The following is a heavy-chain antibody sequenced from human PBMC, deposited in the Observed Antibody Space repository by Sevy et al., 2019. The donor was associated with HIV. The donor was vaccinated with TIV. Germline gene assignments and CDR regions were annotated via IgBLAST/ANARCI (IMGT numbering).Heavy chain of an antibody. CDR1: GFTFSDYA. CDR3: TRDLYGSGWFYFDY. J-gene: IGHJ4*02. V-gene: IGHV3-49*04. CDR2: IKTKTYGGTT. D-gene: IGHD6-19*01. Sequence: GGSLRLSCTASGFTFSDYAMSWVRQAPGKGLEWVGFIKTKTYGGTTEYAASVKGRFIISRADSKKIAYLQMNSLKTEDTAVYYCTRDLYGSGWFYFDYGGQGTLVTVSS.